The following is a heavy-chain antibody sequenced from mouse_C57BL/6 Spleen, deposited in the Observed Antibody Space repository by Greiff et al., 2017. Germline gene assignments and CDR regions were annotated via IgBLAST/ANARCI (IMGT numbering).Heavy chain of an antibody. CDR2: IYPGDGDT. CDR3: ARGGWLPHFDY. J-gene: IGHJ2*01. Sequence: VQLQQSGAELVKPGASVKISCNASGYAFSSYWMNWVKQRPGKGLEWIGQIYPGDGDTNYNGKFKGKATLTADKSSSTAYMQLSSLTSEDSAVYFCARGGWLPHFDYWGQGTTLTVSS. CDR1: GYAFSSYW. D-gene: IGHD2-3*01. V-gene: IGHV1-80*01.